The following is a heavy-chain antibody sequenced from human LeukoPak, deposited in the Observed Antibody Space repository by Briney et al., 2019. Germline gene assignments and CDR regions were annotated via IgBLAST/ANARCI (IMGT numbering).Heavy chain of an antibody. CDR2: ISERGENT. CDR1: GFTFSRYA. V-gene: IGHV3-23*01. J-gene: IGHJ4*02. D-gene: IGHD3-10*01. CDR3: GGTGGHYFDY. Sequence: GGSLRLSCAASGFTFSRYAMTWVRQAPGRGLQWVSGISERGENTYYADSVKGRFTISRDYSKNTLYLQMNSLKAEDTAVYYCGGTGGHYFDYWGQGTLVTVSS.